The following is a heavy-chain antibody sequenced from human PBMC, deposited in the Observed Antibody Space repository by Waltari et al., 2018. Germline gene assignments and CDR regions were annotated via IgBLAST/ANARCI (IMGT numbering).Heavy chain of an antibody. CDR3: AKHRGSYLDYFDY. D-gene: IGHD1-26*01. CDR2: ISSSSSSI. CDR1: GFTFNDYY. Sequence: QVQLVESGGGLVQSGGSLRLSCAASGFTFNDYYFSWIRQAPGKGLEWVSSISSSSSSIFYADSMKGRFTVSRDNAKNLLFLEMNGLRAEDTAVYYCAKHRGSYLDYFDYWGRGTLVTVSS. V-gene: IGHV3-11*04. J-gene: IGHJ4*02.